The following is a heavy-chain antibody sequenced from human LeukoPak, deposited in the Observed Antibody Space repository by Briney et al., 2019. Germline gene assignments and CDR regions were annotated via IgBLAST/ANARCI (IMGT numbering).Heavy chain of an antibody. CDR3: TKRRGYSFGFDYYYMDV. Sequence: PSETLSLTCTVSGGSLTSTSHYWDWVRQPPGKRLEWLGSIYSSGSTYYNPSLKSRVTVSFDTSKNQFSLSLTSVTAADTAVYYCTKRRGYSFGFDYYYMDVWGKGTTVTISS. D-gene: IGHD5-18*01. V-gene: IGHV4-39*01. CDR1: GGSLTSTSHY. CDR2: IYSSGST. J-gene: IGHJ6*03.